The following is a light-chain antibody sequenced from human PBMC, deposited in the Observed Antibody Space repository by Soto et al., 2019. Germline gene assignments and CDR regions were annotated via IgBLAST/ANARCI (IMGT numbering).Light chain of an antibody. Sequence: QSALTQPPSASGSPGQSVTISCTGTSSDVGGYNYVSWYQQHPGKAPKVMIYEVSKRPSGVPDRFSGSKSDNTASLTVSGLQAEDDADYYCSSYAGTNILYVFGTGTKLTVL. V-gene: IGLV2-8*01. CDR3: SSYAGTNILYV. CDR1: SSDVGGYNY. J-gene: IGLJ1*01. CDR2: EVS.